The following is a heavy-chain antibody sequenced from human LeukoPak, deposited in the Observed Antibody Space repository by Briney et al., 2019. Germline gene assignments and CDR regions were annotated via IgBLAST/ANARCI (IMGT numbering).Heavy chain of an antibody. CDR3: AKDRVXXAMXRXXXX. V-gene: IGHV3-30*02. Sequence: GGSLRLSCAASGFTLSSYGMHWVRQAPGKGLEWVAFIRYDGSNKYYADSVKGRFTISRDNSKNTLYLQMNSLRAEDTAVYYCAKDRVXXAMXRXXXXWGQGTLVTVSS. J-gene: IGHJ4*02. CDR1: GFTLSSYG. D-gene: IGHD5-18*01. CDR2: IRYDGSNK.